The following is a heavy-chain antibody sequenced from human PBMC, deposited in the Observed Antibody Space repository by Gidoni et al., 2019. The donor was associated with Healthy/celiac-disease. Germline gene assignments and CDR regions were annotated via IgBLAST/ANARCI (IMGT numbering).Heavy chain of an antibody. D-gene: IGHD6-13*01. J-gene: IGHJ4*02. CDR3: ARGPLGIAAAGLPVW. V-gene: IGHV1-46*01. CDR2: INPSGGST. Sequence: QVQLVPSGAEVKKPGASVKVSCKASGYTFTSYYMHWVRQAPGQGLEWMGIINPSGGSTSYAQKFQGRVTMNRDTSTSTVYMELSSLRSEDTAVYYCARGPLGIAAAGLPVWWGQGTLVTVSS. CDR1: GYTFTSYY.